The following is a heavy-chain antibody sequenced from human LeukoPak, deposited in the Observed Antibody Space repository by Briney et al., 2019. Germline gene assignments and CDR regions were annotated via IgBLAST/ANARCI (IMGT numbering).Heavy chain of an antibody. Sequence: PGGSLRLSCAASGFTVSSNYMSWVRQAPGKGLEWVSVIYSGGSTYYADSVKGRFTISRDNSKNTVYLQMNSLRVEDTAVYYCARDGYNYDFDCWGQGTLVTVSS. CDR3: ARDGYNYDFDC. CDR1: GFTVSSNY. CDR2: IYSGGST. J-gene: IGHJ4*02. V-gene: IGHV3-53*01. D-gene: IGHD5-18*01.